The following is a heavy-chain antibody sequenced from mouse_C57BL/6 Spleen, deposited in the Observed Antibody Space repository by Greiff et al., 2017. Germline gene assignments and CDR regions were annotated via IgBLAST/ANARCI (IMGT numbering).Heavy chain of an antibody. CDR3: ASGDYGSPDY. Sequence: EVQRVESGPGLVKPSQSLSLTCSVTGYSITSGYYWNWIRQFPGNKLEWMGYISYDGSNNYNPSLKNRISITRDTAKNQFFLKLNSVTTEDTATYYCASGDYGSPDYWGQGTTLTVSS. J-gene: IGHJ2*01. CDR1: GYSITSGYY. CDR2: ISYDGSN. D-gene: IGHD1-1*01. V-gene: IGHV3-6*01.